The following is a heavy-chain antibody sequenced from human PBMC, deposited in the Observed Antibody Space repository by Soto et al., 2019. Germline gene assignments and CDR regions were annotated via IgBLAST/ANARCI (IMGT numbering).Heavy chain of an antibody. J-gene: IGHJ2*01. CDR2: IWYDGSNT. V-gene: IGHV3-33*01. CDR1: GFTFRNYG. Sequence: QVQLVESGGGVVQPGRSLRLSCAASGFTFRNYGMQWVRQAPGKGLEWVALIWYDGSNTFYTDSVKGRFTISRDNSKSTLHLQMNTLRAEDTAVYYCTRAVSSRYFDRWGRGSLVTVSS. CDR3: TRAVSSRYFDR.